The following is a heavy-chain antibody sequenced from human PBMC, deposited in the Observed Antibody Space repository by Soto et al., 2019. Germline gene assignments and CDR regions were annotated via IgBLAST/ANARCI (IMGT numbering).Heavy chain of an antibody. Sequence: EVQLVESGGGLVQPGGSLRLSCAASGFTVSSNYMSWVRQAPGKGLEWVSVIYSGGSTYYADSVKGRFTISRDNSKNTLYLQMNSLRAEDTAVYYCARDRAPAVVAAPDDAFDIWGQWTMVTVSS. CDR1: GFTVSSNY. D-gene: IGHD2-15*01. J-gene: IGHJ3*02. CDR3: ARDRAPAVVAAPDDAFDI. CDR2: IYSGGST. V-gene: IGHV3-66*01.